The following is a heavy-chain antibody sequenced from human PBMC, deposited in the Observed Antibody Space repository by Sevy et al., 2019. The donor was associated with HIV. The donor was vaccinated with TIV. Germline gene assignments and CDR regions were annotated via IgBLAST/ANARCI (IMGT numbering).Heavy chain of an antibody. V-gene: IGHV3-30-3*01. CDR3: ARGAGGGSSKGYMDV. Sequence: GGSLRLSCAASGFTFSSYAMHWVRQAPGKGLEWVAVISYDGSNKYYADSVKGRFTISRDNSKNTLYLQMNSLRAEDKAVYYCARGAGGGSSKGYMDVWGKGTTVTVSS. CDR1: GFTFSSYA. J-gene: IGHJ6*03. CDR2: ISYDGSNK. D-gene: IGHD2-15*01.